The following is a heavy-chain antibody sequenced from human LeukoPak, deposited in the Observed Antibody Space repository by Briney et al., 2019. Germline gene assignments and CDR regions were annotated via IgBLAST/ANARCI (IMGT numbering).Heavy chain of an antibody. J-gene: IGHJ6*02. Sequence: SETLSLTCAVYGGSFSESCWSWIRQPPGKGLEWIGEINHSGSTNYNPSLKSRVTISVDTSKKQFSLKLSSVTAADTAVYYCARPSHSRGLALAVWGQGTTVTVSS. CDR2: INHSGST. V-gene: IGHV4-34*01. D-gene: IGHD6-19*01. CDR1: GGSFSESC. CDR3: ARPSHSRGLALAV.